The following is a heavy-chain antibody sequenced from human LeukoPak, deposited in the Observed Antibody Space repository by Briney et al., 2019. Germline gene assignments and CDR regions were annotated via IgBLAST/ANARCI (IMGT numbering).Heavy chain of an antibody. D-gene: IGHD5-12*01. Sequence: GGSLRLSCAASGFTFSSYAMSWVRQAPGKGLEWVSAISGSGGSTYYADSVKGRFTISRDNSKNTLYPQMNSLRAEDTAVYYCAKDRVEYSGYERYFDYWGQGTLVTVSS. CDR2: ISGSGGST. CDR1: GFTFSSYA. V-gene: IGHV3-23*01. CDR3: AKDRVEYSGYERYFDY. J-gene: IGHJ4*02.